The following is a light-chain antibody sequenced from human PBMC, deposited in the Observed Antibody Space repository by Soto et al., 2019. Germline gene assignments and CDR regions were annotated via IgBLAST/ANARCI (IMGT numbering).Light chain of an antibody. CDR2: EVT. CDR3: GGWDDSLSGPV. CDR1: SSDIGGYDH. Sequence: QSVLTQPPSASGSPGQSVTISCTGTSSDIGGYDHVSWYRQDPGKAPKVMIYEVTKRPSGVPDRFSGSKAGNTASLTVFGLQAEDEANYYCGGWDDSLSGPVFGGGTKLTVL. V-gene: IGLV2-8*01. J-gene: IGLJ2*01.